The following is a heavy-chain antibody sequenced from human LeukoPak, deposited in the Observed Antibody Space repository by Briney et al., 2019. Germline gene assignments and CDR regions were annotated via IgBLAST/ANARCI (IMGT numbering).Heavy chain of an antibody. V-gene: IGHV3-33*01. D-gene: IGHD6-19*01. CDR2: IWYDGSNK. CDR3: ARDGVIAVAGTGYYFDY. J-gene: IGHJ4*02. Sequence: GGSLRLSCAASGFTFSSYGMRWVRQAPGKGLEWVAVIWYDGSNKYYADSVKSRFTTSRDNSKKTLYLQMNSLRAEDTAVYYCARDGVIAVAGTGYYFDYWGQGTLVTVSS. CDR1: GFTFSSYG.